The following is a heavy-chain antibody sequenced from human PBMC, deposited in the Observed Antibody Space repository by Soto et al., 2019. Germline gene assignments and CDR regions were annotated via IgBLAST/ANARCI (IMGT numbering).Heavy chain of an antibody. J-gene: IGHJ4*02. CDR1: GGSISSYY. Sequence: QVQLQESGPGLVKPSETPSLTCTVSGGSISSYYWSWIRQPPGKGLEWIGYIYYSGSTNYNPSLKSRVTISVDTSKNQFSLKLSSVTAADTAVYYCARGRGYGDYEFDYWGQGTLVTVSS. CDR2: IYYSGST. D-gene: IGHD4-17*01. CDR3: ARGRGYGDYEFDY. V-gene: IGHV4-59*01.